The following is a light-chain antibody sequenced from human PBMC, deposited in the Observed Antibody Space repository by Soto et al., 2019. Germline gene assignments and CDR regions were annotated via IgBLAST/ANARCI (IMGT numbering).Light chain of an antibody. Sequence: DIQMTQSPSSLSASVGDRVTITCRASQSISRYLNWYQQKPGKAPHLLIYAASSLQSGVPSRFSGSGSGTDFTLTISGLQPEDVATYYCQHSYSTLTFGQGTRLQIK. CDR2: AAS. V-gene: IGKV1-39*01. J-gene: IGKJ5*01. CDR1: QSISRY. CDR3: QHSYSTLT.